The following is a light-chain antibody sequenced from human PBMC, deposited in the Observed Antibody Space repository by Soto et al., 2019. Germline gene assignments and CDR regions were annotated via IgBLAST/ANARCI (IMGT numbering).Light chain of an antibody. CDR3: SSYTSSSTPYA. Sequence: QSALTQPASVSGSPGQSITISCTGTSSDVGGYNYVSWYQQHPGKAPKLMIYEVSNRPSGGSNRFSGSKSGNTASLTISGLQAEDDADYYCSSYTSSSTPYAFGTGTKLTVL. J-gene: IGLJ1*01. CDR2: EVS. V-gene: IGLV2-14*01. CDR1: SSDVGGYNY.